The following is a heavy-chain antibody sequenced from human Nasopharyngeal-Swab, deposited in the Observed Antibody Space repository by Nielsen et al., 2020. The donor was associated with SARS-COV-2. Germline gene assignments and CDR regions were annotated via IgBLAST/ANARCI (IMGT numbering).Heavy chain of an antibody. D-gene: IGHD6-13*01. Sequence: GESLKISCAASGFTFSNYAMNWVRQAPGKGLEWVSSVSSTSTYIYYADSVKGRFTISRDNAENSLYLQMNSLRAEDTAVYYCARDLLSSWRASGNWYFDLWGRGTLVTVS. CDR2: VSSTSTYI. CDR1: GFTFSNYA. J-gene: IGHJ2*01. V-gene: IGHV3-21*04. CDR3: ARDLLSSWRASGNWYFDL.